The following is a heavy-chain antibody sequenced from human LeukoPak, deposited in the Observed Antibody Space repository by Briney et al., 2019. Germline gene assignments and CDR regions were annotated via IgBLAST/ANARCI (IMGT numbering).Heavy chain of an antibody. Sequence: GGSLRLSCAASGFTVSNNYMTWVRQAPGKGLGWVSVIYSGGNTYYADSVKGRFTISRDNSKNTLYLQLNGLRAEDTAVYYCARRIPTTWACDIWGQGTMVTVSS. V-gene: IGHV3-66*01. CDR1: GFTVSNNY. J-gene: IGHJ3*02. CDR3: ARRIPTTWACDI. D-gene: IGHD1-1*01. CDR2: IYSGGNT.